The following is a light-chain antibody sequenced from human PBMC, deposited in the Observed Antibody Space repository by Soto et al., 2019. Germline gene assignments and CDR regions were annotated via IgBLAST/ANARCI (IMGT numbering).Light chain of an antibody. Sequence: QPVLTQSPSASASLGASVKLTCTLSSGHSSYAIAWHQQQPEKGPRYLMKLDSDGSHTKGDAIPDRFSGSSSGAERYLTISSVQSEDEADYYCQTWGTGIHVVFGGGTKLTVL. CDR1: SGHSSYA. J-gene: IGLJ2*01. CDR2: LDSDGSH. CDR3: QTWGTGIHVV. V-gene: IGLV4-69*01.